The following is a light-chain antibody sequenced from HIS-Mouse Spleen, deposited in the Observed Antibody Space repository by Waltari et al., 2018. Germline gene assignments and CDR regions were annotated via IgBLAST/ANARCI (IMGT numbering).Light chain of an antibody. CDR2: EDS. J-gene: IGLJ2*01. CDR3: YSTDSSGNHRV. CDR1: ALPKQY. V-gene: IGLV3-10*01. Sequence: SYELTQPPSVSVSPGQTARITCAADALPKQYAYWYQQKSGRAPVLVIYEDSKRPSGIPERFSGSSSGAMATLTISGAQVEDEADYYCYSTDSSGNHRVFGGGTKLTVL.